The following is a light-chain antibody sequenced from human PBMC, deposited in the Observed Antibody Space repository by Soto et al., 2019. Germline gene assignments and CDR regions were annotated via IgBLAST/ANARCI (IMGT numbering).Light chain of an antibody. V-gene: IGLV1-51*02. CDR3: GTWDSSLSAGV. CDR2: ENN. CDR1: SSNIGNNY. Sequence: QSVLTQPPSVSAAPGQKGTISCSGSSSNIGNNYVSWYQQLPGTAPKLLIYENNKRPSGIPDRFSGSKSGTSATLGITGLQTGDEADCYCGTWDSSLSAGVFGTGTKVTVL. J-gene: IGLJ1*01.